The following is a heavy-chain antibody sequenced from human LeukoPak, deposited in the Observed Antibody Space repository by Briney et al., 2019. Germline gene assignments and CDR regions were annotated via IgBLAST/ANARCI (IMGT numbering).Heavy chain of an antibody. Sequence: SETLSLTCTVSGGSISSYYWSWIPQPPGKGLEWIGYIYYSGSTNYNPSLKSRVTISIDTSKNQLSLKLRSVTAADTAVYYCARARGSGSFNRAFDYWGQGTLVTVSS. CDR3: ARARGSGSFNRAFDY. CDR1: GGSISSYY. J-gene: IGHJ4*02. CDR2: IYYSGST. D-gene: IGHD3-10*01. V-gene: IGHV4-59*01.